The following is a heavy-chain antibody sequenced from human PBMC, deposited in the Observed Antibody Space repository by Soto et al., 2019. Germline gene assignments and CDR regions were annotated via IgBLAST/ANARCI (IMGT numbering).Heavy chain of an antibody. Sequence: QVQLVQSGAEVKKPGSSVKVSCKASGGTFSSYAINWVRQAPGQGLEWMGGIIPIFGTANHAQRFQGRVTITAXXSXSXXYMELSSLRSEGTAVYYCARDRGPSSGYYPYWFDPWGQGTLVTVSS. CDR2: IIPIFGTA. D-gene: IGHD3-22*01. CDR1: GGTFSSYA. CDR3: ARDRGPSSGYYPYWFDP. V-gene: IGHV1-69*12. J-gene: IGHJ5*02.